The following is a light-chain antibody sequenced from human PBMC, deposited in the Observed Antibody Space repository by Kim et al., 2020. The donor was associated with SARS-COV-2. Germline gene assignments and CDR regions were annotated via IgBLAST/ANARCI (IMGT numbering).Light chain of an antibody. Sequence: EIVLTQSPGTLSLSPGERATLSCRATQSVSSHYLAWYQQKPGQAPRLLIYGASSRATGIPDRFSGSGSGTDFTLTISRLDPEDFAVYYCQQYGSSYTFGQGTKLEI. J-gene: IGKJ2*01. CDR3: QQYGSSYT. V-gene: IGKV3-20*01. CDR2: GAS. CDR1: QSVSSHY.